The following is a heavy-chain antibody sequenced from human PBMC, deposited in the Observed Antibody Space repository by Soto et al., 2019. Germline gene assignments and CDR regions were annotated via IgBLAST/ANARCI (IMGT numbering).Heavy chain of an antibody. D-gene: IGHD1-26*01. CDR2: IDPSDSYT. Sequence: PGESLKISCKGSGYSFTSYWISGVRQMPGKGLEWMGRIDPSDSYTNYSPSFQGHVTISADKSISTAYLQWSSLKASDTAMYYCARHAFGAYSGGGMDVWGQGTTVTVSS. CDR1: GYSFTSYW. V-gene: IGHV5-10-1*01. CDR3: ARHAFGAYSGGGMDV. J-gene: IGHJ6*02.